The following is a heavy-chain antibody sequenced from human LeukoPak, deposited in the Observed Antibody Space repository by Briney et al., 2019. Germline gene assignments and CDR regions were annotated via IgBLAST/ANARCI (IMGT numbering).Heavy chain of an antibody. J-gene: IGHJ4*02. CDR2: ISWNSGSI. D-gene: IGHD6-6*01. Sequence: GRSLRLSCAASGFTFDDYAMHWVRQAPGKGLEWVSGISWNSGSIGYADSVKGRFTISRDNAKNSLYLQMNSLRAEDTAVYYCARDLWGSSSSSGFDYWGQGTLVTVSS. V-gene: IGHV3-9*01. CDR3: ARDLWGSSSSSGFDY. CDR1: GFTFDDYA.